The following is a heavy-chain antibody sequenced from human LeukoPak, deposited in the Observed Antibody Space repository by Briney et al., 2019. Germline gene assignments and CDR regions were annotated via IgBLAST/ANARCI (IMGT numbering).Heavy chain of an antibody. CDR2: ISWNSGSI. V-gene: IGHV3-9*01. CDR3: AKDNDDFWSGYVDY. CDR1: GFTFDDYA. D-gene: IGHD3-3*01. J-gene: IGHJ4*02. Sequence: GGSLRLSCAASGFTFDDYAMHWVRQAPGKGLEWVSGISWNSGSIGYADSVKGRFTISRDNAKNSLYLQMNSLRAEDTALYYCAKDNDDFWSGYVDYWGQGTLVTVPS.